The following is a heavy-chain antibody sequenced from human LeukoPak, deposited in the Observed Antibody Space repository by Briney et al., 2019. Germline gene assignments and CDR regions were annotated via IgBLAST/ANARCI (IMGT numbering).Heavy chain of an antibody. V-gene: IGHV3-23*01. CDR2: ISGSGDST. Sequence: GGSLRLSCAASGFTFSSYAMSWVRQAPGKGLEWVSSISGSGDSTYYADSVKGRFTISRDNSKNTLYLQMNSLRAEDTAVYYCARNPRYVFDGSGSPGFEHWGQGTLVTVSS. CDR1: GFTFSSYA. CDR3: ARNPRYVFDGSGSPGFEH. J-gene: IGHJ1*01. D-gene: IGHD3-10*01.